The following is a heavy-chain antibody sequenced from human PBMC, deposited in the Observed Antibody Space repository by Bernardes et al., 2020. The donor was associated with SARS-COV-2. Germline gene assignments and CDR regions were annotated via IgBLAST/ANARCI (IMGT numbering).Heavy chain of an antibody. Sequence: GGSLRLSCAASGFTFSSYGMHWVRQAPGKGLEWVAVISYDGSNKYYADSVKGRFTISRDNSKNTLYLQMNSLRAEDTAVYYCAKERYCSGGSCYSRTYYYGMDVWGQGTTVTVSS. D-gene: IGHD2-15*01. CDR3: AKERYCSGGSCYSRTYYYGMDV. CDR2: ISYDGSNK. V-gene: IGHV3-30*18. CDR1: GFTFSSYG. J-gene: IGHJ6*02.